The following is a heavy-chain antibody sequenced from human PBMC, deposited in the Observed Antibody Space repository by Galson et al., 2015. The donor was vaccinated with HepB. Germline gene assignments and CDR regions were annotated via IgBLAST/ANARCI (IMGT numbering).Heavy chain of an antibody. Sequence: QSGAEVKKPGASVKVSCKASGYTFTNYGISWVRQAPGQGLELMGWISAYSGNTNYAQKFQGRVTMTTDTSTSTAYMELRSLRSGDTALYYCARDPRLHLTYGFDVWGQGTMVTVSS. CDR1: GYTFTNYG. J-gene: IGHJ3*01. CDR3: ARDPRLHLTYGFDV. CDR2: ISAYSGNT. V-gene: IGHV1-18*01.